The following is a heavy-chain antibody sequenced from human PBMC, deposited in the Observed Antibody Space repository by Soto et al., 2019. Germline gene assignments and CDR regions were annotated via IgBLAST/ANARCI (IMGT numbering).Heavy chain of an antibody. V-gene: IGHV4-34*01. J-gene: IGHJ6*02. CDR2: INHSGST. CDR3: AKDRWQLVRYYYYYGMDV. CDR1: GGSFSGYY. Sequence: PSETLSLTCAVYGGSFSGYYWSWIRQPPGKGLEWIGEINHSGSTNYNPSLKSRVTISVDTSKNQFSLKLSSVTAADTAVYYFAKDRWQLVRYYYYYGMDVWGQGTTVTVSS. D-gene: IGHD6-6*01.